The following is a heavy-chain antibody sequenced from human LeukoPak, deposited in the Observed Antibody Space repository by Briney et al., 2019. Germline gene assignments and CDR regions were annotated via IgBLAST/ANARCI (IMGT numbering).Heavy chain of an antibody. CDR1: GFTFSSYS. D-gene: IGHD3-22*01. Sequence: TGGSLRLSCAASGFTFSSYSMNWVRQAPGKGLEWVSSISSSSSYIYYADSVKGRFTISRDNAKNSLYLQMNSLRAEDTAVYYCASLRNTVVVIVYWGQGTLVTVSS. J-gene: IGHJ4*02. CDR3: ASLRNTVVVIVY. V-gene: IGHV3-21*01. CDR2: ISSSSSYI.